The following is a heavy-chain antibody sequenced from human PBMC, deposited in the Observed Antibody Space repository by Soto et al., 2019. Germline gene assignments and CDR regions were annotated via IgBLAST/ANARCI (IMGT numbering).Heavy chain of an antibody. CDR3: ASQYYDFWSGYTHFDY. Sequence: PSETLSLTCTVSGGSISSSSYYWGWIRQPPGKGLEWIGSIYYSGSTYYNPSLKSRVTISVDTSKNQFSLKLSSVTAADTAVYYCASQYYDFWSGYTHFDYWGQGTLVTVSS. D-gene: IGHD3-3*01. J-gene: IGHJ4*02. V-gene: IGHV4-39*01. CDR1: GGSISSSSYY. CDR2: IYYSGST.